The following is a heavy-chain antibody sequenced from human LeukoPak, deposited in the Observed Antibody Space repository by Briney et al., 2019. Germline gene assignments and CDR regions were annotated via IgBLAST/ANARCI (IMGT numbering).Heavy chain of an antibody. Sequence: GGSLRLACAVSGFTFSSYAMSWVRQAPGKGLEWVSAISGSGSSRYYADSVKGRFTISRDNSKNTLYLQMNSLRAEDTAVYYCAKDPSERWSDYWGQGTLVTVSS. D-gene: IGHD5-24*01. J-gene: IGHJ4*02. CDR3: AKDPSERWSDY. V-gene: IGHV3-23*01. CDR2: ISGSGSSR. CDR1: GFTFSSYA.